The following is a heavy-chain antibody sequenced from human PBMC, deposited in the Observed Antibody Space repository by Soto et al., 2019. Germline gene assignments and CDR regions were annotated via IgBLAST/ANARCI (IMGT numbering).Heavy chain of an antibody. D-gene: IGHD3-22*01. V-gene: IGHV1-69*12. CDR2: IIPIFGTA. CDR1: GGTFSSYA. J-gene: IGHJ3*02. Sequence: QVQLVQSGAEVKKPGSSVKVSCKASGGTFSSYAISWVRQAPGQGLEWMGGIIPIFGTANYAQKFQGRVTITADESTSTAYMELSSLRSEDTAVYYCARVEKGLRRGYYDSSGYYKSDAFDIWGQGTMVTVSS. CDR3: ARVEKGLRRGYYDSSGYYKSDAFDI.